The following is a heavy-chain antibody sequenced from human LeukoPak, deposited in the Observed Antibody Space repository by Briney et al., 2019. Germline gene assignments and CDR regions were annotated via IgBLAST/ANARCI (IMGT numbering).Heavy chain of an antibody. CDR2: TYYRSKWYN. Sequence: SQTLSLTCAISGDSVSSRSAAWNWIRQSPSRGLEWLGRTYYRSKWYNDYAVSVKGRITINPDTSKNQFSLQLNSVTPDDTAIYYCARDLRCAAAGNTAWFDPWGQGTLVTVSS. CDR1: GDSVSSRSAA. V-gene: IGHV6-1*01. J-gene: IGHJ5*02. D-gene: IGHD6-13*01. CDR3: ARDLRCAAAGNTAWFDP.